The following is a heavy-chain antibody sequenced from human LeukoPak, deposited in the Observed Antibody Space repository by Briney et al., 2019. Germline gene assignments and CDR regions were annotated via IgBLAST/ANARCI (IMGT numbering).Heavy chain of an antibody. CDR3: AREDCSGGSCYPYYYGMDV. J-gene: IGHJ6*04. D-gene: IGHD2-15*01. CDR1: GGTFSSYA. V-gene: IGHV1-69*06. CDR2: IIPIFGTA. Sequence: SVTVSCKASGGTFSSYAISWVRQAPGQGLEXXXGIIPIFGTANYAQKFQGRVTITADKSTSTAYMELSSLRSEDTAVYYCAREDCSGGSCYPYYYGMDVWGKGTTVTVSS.